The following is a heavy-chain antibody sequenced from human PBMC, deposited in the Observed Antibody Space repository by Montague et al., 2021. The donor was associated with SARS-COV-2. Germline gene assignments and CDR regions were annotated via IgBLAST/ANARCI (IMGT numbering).Heavy chain of an antibody. CDR1: GGSFSGYY. D-gene: IGHD2-21*01. J-gene: IGHJ6*02. CDR3: ARGYCGGSGCYYYYGRDV. Sequence: SETLSLTCAVYGGSFSGYYWSWIRQPPGRGLEWLGETNDSGRTNYNPSLKCRVTISVDTSKNQFYLRLSSVTAAETAVYYCARGYCGGSGCYYYYGRDVWGQGTTVTVSS. CDR2: TNDSGRT. V-gene: IGHV4-34*01.